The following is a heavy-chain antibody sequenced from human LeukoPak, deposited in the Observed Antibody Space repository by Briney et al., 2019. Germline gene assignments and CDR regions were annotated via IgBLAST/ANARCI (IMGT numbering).Heavy chain of an antibody. J-gene: IGHJ4*02. CDR1: GFTFSNYY. Sequence: GGSLRLSCAASGFTFSNYYMTWVRQAPGEGLEWVANINQDGSKTSYVDSMKGRFTISRDNAKNTLYLQMNSLRAEDTAVYYCATAGNYRFDYWGQGTLVTVSS. V-gene: IGHV3-7*01. CDR2: INQDGSKT. CDR3: ATAGNYRFDY. D-gene: IGHD1-7*01.